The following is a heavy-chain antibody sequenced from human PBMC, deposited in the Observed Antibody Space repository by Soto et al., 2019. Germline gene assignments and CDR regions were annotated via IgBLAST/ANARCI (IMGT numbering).Heavy chain of an antibody. CDR1: GGSISSYY. D-gene: IGHD6-13*01. V-gene: IGHV4-59*01. J-gene: IGHJ4*02. CDR3: ALIAAADSDY. CDR2: IYYSGST. Sequence: WETLSLTCTVSGGSISSYYWSLIRQPPGKGLEWIGYIYYSGSTNYNPSLKSRVTISVDTSKNQFSLKLSSVTAADTAVYYCALIAAADSDYWGQGTLVTVSS.